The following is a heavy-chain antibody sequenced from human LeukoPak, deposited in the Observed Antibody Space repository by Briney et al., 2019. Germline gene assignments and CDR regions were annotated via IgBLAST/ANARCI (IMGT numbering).Heavy chain of an antibody. CDR2: TYYRSKWYN. CDR3: ARVRHGGLGAIFGVVRYYFDY. D-gene: IGHD3-3*01. Sequence: PSETLSLTCAISGDSVSSNSAAWNWIRQSPSRGLEWLGRTYYRSKWYNDYAVSVKSRITINPHTSKNQFSLQLNSVTPEDTAVYYCARVRHGGLGAIFGVVRYYFDYWGQGTLVTVSS. J-gene: IGHJ4*02. V-gene: IGHV6-1*01. CDR1: GDSVSSNSAA.